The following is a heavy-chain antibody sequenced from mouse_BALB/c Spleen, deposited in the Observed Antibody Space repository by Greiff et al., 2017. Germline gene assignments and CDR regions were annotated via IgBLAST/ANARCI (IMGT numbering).Heavy chain of an antibody. CDR3: ASESYDYAMDY. CDR2: ISSGGST. D-gene: IGHD2-12*01. Sequence: EVQGVESGGGLVKPGGSLKISCAASGFTFSNYAMAWVRQTQEKRLEWVASISSGGSTYNQDSVMGRFTISRANARNILYLRLSSQRSEDTAMSYCASESYDYAMDYWGQGTSVTVSS. J-gene: IGHJ4*01. CDR1: GFTFSNYA. V-gene: IGHV5-6-5*01.